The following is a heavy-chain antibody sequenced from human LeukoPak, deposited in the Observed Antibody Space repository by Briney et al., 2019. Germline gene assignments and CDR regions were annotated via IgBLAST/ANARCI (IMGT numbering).Heavy chain of an antibody. D-gene: IGHD3-10*01. CDR1: GYIFSDYY. V-gene: IGHV1-2*02. J-gene: IGHJ4*02. Sequence: ASVKVSCKTSGYIFSDYYVHWVRQAPGQGLEWMGWINPKSGATNYAQKFQGRVSMTTDRSVNTAYMELSSLKSDDTAVYHCARGNNYGSGSLFYGWGQGTLVTVSS. CDR2: INPKSGAT. CDR3: ARGNNYGSGSLFYG.